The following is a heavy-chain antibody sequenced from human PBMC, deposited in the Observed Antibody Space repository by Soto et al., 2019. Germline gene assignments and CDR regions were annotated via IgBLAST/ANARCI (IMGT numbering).Heavy chain of an antibody. J-gene: IGHJ4*02. D-gene: IGHD3-22*01. CDR2: IKSKTDGGTT. CDR1: GLTFSNAW. V-gene: IGHV3-15*01. CDR3: IYYYDSSTYFHVDY. Sequence: GGSLRLSCAASGLTFSNAWIHWVRQAPGRGLEWVGRIKSKTDGGTTDHAAPVKGRFTISRDDSKNTVYLQMNSLKSEDSAVYYCIYYYDSSTYFHVDYWGQGTLVTVSS.